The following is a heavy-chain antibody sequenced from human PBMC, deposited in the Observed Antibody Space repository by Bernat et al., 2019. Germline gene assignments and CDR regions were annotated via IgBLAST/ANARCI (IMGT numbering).Heavy chain of an antibody. Sequence: QVQLVESGGGVVQPGRSLRLSCAASGFTFSSYGMHWVRQAPGKGLEWVAVIWYDGSNKYYADSVKGRFTISRDNSKNTLYLQMNSLRAEDTAVYYCATYCSSTSCSDVMDVWGKGTTVTVYS. D-gene: IGHD2-2*01. CDR2: IWYDGSNK. J-gene: IGHJ6*03. CDR1: GFTFSSYG. CDR3: ATYCSSTSCSDVMDV. V-gene: IGHV3-33*01.